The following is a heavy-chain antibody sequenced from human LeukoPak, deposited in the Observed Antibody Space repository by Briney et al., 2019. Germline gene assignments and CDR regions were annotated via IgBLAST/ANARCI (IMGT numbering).Heavy chain of an antibody. Sequence: SESLSLTCTVSGDSVSIYYWSWIRQPPGKGLEWIGYIYYRGNTNYNPSLKSRVTMAVDTSKNQFSLKVSSVTAADTAVYYCARAGNNWSFDYWGQGTLVTVST. J-gene: IGHJ4*02. CDR1: GDSVSIYY. D-gene: IGHD1-1*01. CDR2: IYYRGNT. CDR3: ARAGNNWSFDY. V-gene: IGHV4-59*02.